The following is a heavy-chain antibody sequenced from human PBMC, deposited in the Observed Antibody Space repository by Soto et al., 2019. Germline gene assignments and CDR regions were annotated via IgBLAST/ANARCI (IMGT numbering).Heavy chain of an antibody. V-gene: IGHV3-48*02. CDR2: ISSSSSTI. CDR3: ARDPPHSSSWYGDYYYGMDV. D-gene: IGHD6-13*01. Sequence: EVQLVESGGGLVQPGGSLRLSCAASGFTFSSYSMNWVRQAPGKGLEWVSYISSSSSTIYYADSVKGRFTISRDNAKNSLYLQMNSLRDEDTAVYYCARDPPHSSSWYGDYYYGMDVWGQGTTVTVSS. J-gene: IGHJ6*02. CDR1: GFTFSSYS.